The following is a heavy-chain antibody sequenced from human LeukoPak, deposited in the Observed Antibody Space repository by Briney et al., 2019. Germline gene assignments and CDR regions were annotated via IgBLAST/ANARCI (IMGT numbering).Heavy chain of an antibody. J-gene: IGHJ4*02. Sequence: GGSLRLSCAASGFTFSSYGMHWVRQAPGKGLEWVAVISYDGNNKYYADSVKGRFTISRGNSKNTLYLQMNSLRGEDTAVYYCAKDSSGSGSYSAYWGQGTLVTVSS. V-gene: IGHV3-30*18. CDR2: ISYDGNNK. D-gene: IGHD3-10*01. CDR1: GFTFSSYG. CDR3: AKDSSGSGSYSAY.